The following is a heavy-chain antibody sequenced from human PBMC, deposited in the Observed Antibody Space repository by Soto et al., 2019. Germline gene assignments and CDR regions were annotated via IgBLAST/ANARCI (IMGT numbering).Heavy chain of an antibody. CDR2: ISGSGGST. CDR3: ANTGGGYSGYDGPMDV. V-gene: IGHV3-23*01. Sequence: GGSLRLSCAASGFTFSSYAMSWVRQAPGKGLEWVSAISGSGGSTYYADSVKGRFTISRDNSKNTLYLQMNSLRAEDTAVYYCANTGGGYSGYDGPMDVWGQGTTVTVSS. CDR1: GFTFSSYA. D-gene: IGHD5-12*01. J-gene: IGHJ6*02.